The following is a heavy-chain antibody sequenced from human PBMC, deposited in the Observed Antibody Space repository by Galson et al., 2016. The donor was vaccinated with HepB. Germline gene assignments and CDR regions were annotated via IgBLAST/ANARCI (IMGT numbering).Heavy chain of an antibody. CDR2: IYYSGST. V-gene: IGHV4-39*01. D-gene: IGHD3-10*01. CDR1: GGSISSGYY. J-gene: IGHJ5*02. Sequence: SETLSLTCTVSGGSISSGYYWGWIRQPPGKGLEWIGSIYYSGSTYYNPSLKSRVTISVDTSKIQFSLKLSSVTAADTAVYYCARLRVRPNPGANWFDPWGQGTLVTVSS. CDR3: ARLRVRPNPGANWFDP.